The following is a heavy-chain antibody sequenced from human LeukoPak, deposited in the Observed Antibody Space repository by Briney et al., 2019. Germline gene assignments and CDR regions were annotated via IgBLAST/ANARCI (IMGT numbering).Heavy chain of an antibody. D-gene: IGHD3-9*01. CDR2: ISANTGNT. Sequence: ASVKVSCKASGYTFTSYGISWVRQAPGQGLEWMGWISANTGNTNYAQKLQGRVTMTTDTSTSTAYMELRSLRSDDTAVYYCARVPTEGYDILTGYYYYYGMDVWGQGTTVTVSS. CDR1: GYTFTSYG. J-gene: IGHJ6*02. V-gene: IGHV1-18*01. CDR3: ARVPTEGYDILTGYYYYYGMDV.